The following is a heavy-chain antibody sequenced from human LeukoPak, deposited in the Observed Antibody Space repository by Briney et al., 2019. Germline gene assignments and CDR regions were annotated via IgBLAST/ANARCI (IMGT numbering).Heavy chain of an antibody. V-gene: IGHV1-18*04. D-gene: IGHD2-2*01. CDR1: GYTFTSYG. CDR3: ARAVGEIVVVPAAMDY. CDR2: ISVYNGNT. J-gene: IGHJ4*02. Sequence: GASVKVSCKASGYTFTSYGISWVRQAPGQGLEWMGWISVYNGNTNYAKKLHARVTMTTDTSTSTAYMELRSLRSDDTAVYYCARAVGEIVVVPAAMDYWGQGTLVTVSS.